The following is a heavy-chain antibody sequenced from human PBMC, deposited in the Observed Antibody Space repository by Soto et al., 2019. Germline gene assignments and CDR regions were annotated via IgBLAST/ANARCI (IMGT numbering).Heavy chain of an antibody. J-gene: IGHJ4*02. CDR1: GFTFSIYS. CDR2: FRTSGDGGTT. V-gene: IGHV3-23*01. CDR3: AKKVTSGPGSKYLDY. D-gene: IGHD3-10*01. Sequence: GWSVRLSCAASGFTFSIYSMSWVRQAPGKGLEWVSGFRTSGDGGTTYYADSVKGRFTISRDNSKNMLFLQMNSLRAEDTAIYYCAKKVTSGPGSKYLDYWGQGTLVTAPQ.